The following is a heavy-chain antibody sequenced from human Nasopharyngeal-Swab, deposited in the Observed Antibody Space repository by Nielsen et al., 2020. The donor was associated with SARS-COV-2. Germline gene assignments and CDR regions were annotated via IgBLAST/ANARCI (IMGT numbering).Heavy chain of an antibody. D-gene: IGHD2-2*01. V-gene: IGHV1-46*01. CDR3: ARNIVVVPAAVLYYYYGMDV. CDR2: INPSGGST. CDR1: GYTFTSYY. J-gene: IGHJ6*02. Sequence: ASVKVSCKASGYTFTSYYMHWVRQAPGQGLEWMGIINPSGGSTSYAQKFQGRVTMTRDTSTSTVYMELSGLRSEDTAVYYCARNIVVVPAAVLYYYYGMDVWGQGTTVTVSS.